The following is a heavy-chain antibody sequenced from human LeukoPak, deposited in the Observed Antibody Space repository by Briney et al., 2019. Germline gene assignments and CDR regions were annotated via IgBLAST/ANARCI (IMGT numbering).Heavy chain of an antibody. D-gene: IGHD3-10*01. CDR2: ISSSSSYI. V-gene: IGHV3-21*01. CDR1: GFTFSSYS. CDR3: ARDKSPLGGRELFFDP. Sequence: GGSLRLSCAASGFTFSSYSMNWVRQAPGEGLEWVSSISSSSSYIYYADSVKGRFTISRDNAKNSLYLQMNSLRAEDTAVYYCARDKSPLGGRELFFDPWGQGTLVTVSS. J-gene: IGHJ5*02.